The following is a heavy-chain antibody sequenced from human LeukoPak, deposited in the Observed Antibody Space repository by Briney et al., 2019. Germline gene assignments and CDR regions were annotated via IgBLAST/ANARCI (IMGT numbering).Heavy chain of an antibody. J-gene: IGHJ5*02. CDR1: GGSFSGYY. D-gene: IGHD2-2*02. V-gene: IGHV4-34*01. Sequence: SETLSLTCAVYGGSFSGYYWSWIRQPPGKGLEWIGEINHSGSTNYNPSLKRRVTISVDTSKNQFSLKLSSVTAADTAVYYCARGRGYCSSTSCYTWFDPWGQGTLVTVSS. CDR2: INHSGST. CDR3: ARGRGYCSSTSCYTWFDP.